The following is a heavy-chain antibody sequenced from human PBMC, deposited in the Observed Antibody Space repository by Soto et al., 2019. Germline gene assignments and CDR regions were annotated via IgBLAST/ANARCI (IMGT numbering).Heavy chain of an antibody. D-gene: IGHD6-19*01. CDR3: ARDSGGWSYYYYYGMDV. CDR2: INHSGST. V-gene: IGHV4-34*01. CDR1: GGSFSGYY. J-gene: IGHJ6*02. Sequence: SKTLSLTCAVYGGSFSGYYWSWIRQPPGKGLEWIGEINHSGSTNYNPSLKSRVTISVDTSKNQFSLKLSSVTAADTAVYYCARDSGGWSYYYYYGMDVWGQGTKVTVSS.